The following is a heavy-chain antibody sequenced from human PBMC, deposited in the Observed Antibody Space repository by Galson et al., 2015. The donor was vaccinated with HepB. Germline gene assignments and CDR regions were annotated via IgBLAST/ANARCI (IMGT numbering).Heavy chain of an antibody. CDR1: GFTFSSYS. CDR3: ASPTSAYCGGDCYMGPIDY. Sequence: SLRLSCAASGFTFSSYSMNWVRQAPGKGLEWVTYISSSSSTIYYADSVKGRFTITRDNSNNTLYLQMNSLRDEDTAVYYCASPTSAYCGGDCYMGPIDYWGQGTLVTVSS. V-gene: IGHV3-48*02. D-gene: IGHD2-21*02. J-gene: IGHJ4*01. CDR2: ISSSSSTI.